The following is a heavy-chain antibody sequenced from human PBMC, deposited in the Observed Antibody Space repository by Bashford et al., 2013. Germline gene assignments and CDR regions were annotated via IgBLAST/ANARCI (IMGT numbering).Heavy chain of an antibody. V-gene: IGHV1-2*02. J-gene: IGHJ1*01. CDR1: GYTFAGYY. CDR2: INPNSGGT. CDR3: ARGFDGYKDEYSQH. Sequence: VASVKVSCRASGYTFAGYYLHWVRQAPGQGPEWMGWINPNSGGTNYAQKFQDRVTMTRDTSISTAYMELSRLRSDDTAVYYCARGFDGYKDEYSQHWGQGTLVTVSS. D-gene: IGHD5-24*01.